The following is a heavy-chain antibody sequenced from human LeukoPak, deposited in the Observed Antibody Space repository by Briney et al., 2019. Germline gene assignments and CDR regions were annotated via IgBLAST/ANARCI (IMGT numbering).Heavy chain of an antibody. CDR3: AKDQTIGGSSFDY. CDR2: ISGSGAST. V-gene: IGHV3-23*01. Sequence: GGSLRLSCLTSGFTLSTNAMSWVRQAPGKGLEWISGISGSGASTYYADSVKGRFTISRDDSRNTLYLQMNSLRGDDTAVYYCAKDQTIGGSSFDYWGQGTLVTVSS. J-gene: IGHJ4*02. CDR1: GFTLSTNA. D-gene: IGHD1-26*01.